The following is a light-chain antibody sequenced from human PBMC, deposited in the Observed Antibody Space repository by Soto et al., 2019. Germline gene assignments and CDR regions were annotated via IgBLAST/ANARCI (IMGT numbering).Light chain of an antibody. CDR3: QQAHSFPHT. CDR2: AAS. CDR1: QGISSW. J-gene: IGKJ2*01. Sequence: DIQLTQSPSSVSASVGDRVTIICRASQGISSWLAWYQQKPGKAPELLIYAASNLQSGVPSRFSGSVSGTDFTLTISRLEPEDFATYFCQQAHSFPHTFGQGTKLEI. V-gene: IGKV1-12*01.